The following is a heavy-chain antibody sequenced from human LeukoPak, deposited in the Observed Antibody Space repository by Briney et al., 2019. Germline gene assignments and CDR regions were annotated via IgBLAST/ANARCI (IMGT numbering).Heavy chain of an antibody. D-gene: IGHD2-2*01. CDR3: LSLPTVVVPAAMPAYGDY. J-gene: IGHJ4*02. V-gene: IGHV3-23*01. Sequence: GGSLRLSCAASGFTFSSFEMKWVRQAPGKGLEWVSAISGSGGSTYYADSVKGRFTISRDNSKNTLYLQMNSLRAEDTAVYYCLSLPTVVVPAAMPAYGDYWGQGTLVTVSS. CDR1: GFTFSSFE. CDR2: ISGSGGST.